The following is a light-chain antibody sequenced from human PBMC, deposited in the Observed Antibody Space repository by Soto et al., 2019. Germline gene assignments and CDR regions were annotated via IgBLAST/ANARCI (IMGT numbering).Light chain of an antibody. V-gene: IGLV1-51*01. CDR3: GTWDSSLSVGV. CDR2: DNN. J-gene: IGLJ2*01. CDR1: SSNIGNNY. Sequence: QSVLTQPPSVSAAPGQKVTIPCSGSSSNIGNNYVSWYQSLPGTAPKLLIYDNNERPSGIPDRFSGSKSGTSATLGITGLQTGDEADYYCGTWDSSLSVGVFGGGTKLTVL.